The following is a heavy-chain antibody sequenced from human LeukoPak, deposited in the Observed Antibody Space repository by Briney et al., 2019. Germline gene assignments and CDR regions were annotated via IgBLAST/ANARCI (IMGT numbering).Heavy chain of an antibody. V-gene: IGHV1-18*01. CDR3: ARFPQMNIAVAGTKVRSWFDP. J-gene: IGHJ5*02. CDR1: GYTFTSYG. CDR2: INAYNGNT. D-gene: IGHD6-19*01. Sequence: ASVKVSCKASGYTFTSYGISWMRQAPGRGLDWMGWINAYNGNTNYAQKLQDRVTMTTDTSTSTAYMELRSLRSDDTAVYYCARFPQMNIAVAGTKVRSWFDPWGQGTLVTVSS.